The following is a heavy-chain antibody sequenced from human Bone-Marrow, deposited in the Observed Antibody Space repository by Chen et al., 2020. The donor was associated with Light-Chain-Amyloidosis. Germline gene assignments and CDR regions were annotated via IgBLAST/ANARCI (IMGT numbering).Heavy chain of an antibody. V-gene: IGHV3-9*01. J-gene: IGHJ5*02. Sequence: PFRSMPVTFSSSVAPCADYAMHWVRQATGKGLECVSGISWNSGSIGYADSVNGRFTISRDNAKNSVYLKRNSRREEEKEGYYGENDIIPAATGGWNWFDPWGQGTLVTVSS. D-gene: IGHD2-2*01. CDR1: VAPCADYA. CDR3: ENDIIPAATGGWNWFDP. CDR2: ISWNSGSI.